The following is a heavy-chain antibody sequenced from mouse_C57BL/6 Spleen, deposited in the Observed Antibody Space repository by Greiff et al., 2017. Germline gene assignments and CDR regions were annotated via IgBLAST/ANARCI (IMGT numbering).Heavy chain of an antibody. D-gene: IGHD3-2*02. CDR1: GYAFTNYL. V-gene: IGHV1-54*01. Sequence: QVQLQQSGAELVRPGTSVKVSCKASGYAFTNYLIEWVKQRPGQGLEWIGVINPGSGGTNYNEKFKGKATLTADKSSSTAYMQLSSLTSEDSAVYFCAREGTAQATGFCYWGQGTTLTVSS. CDR3: AREGTAQATGFCY. CDR2: INPGSGGT. J-gene: IGHJ2*01.